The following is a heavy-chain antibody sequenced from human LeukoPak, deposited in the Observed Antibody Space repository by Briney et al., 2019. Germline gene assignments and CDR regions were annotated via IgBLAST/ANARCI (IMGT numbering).Heavy chain of an antibody. CDR2: ISGSGGST. CDR1: GFTFSSYA. J-gene: IGHJ3*02. CDR3: ARGRMITFGGVIDDAFDI. Sequence: GGSLRLSCAASGFTFSSYAMSWVRQAPGKGLEWVSAISGSGGSTYYADSVKGRFTISRDNSKNTLYLQMNSLRAEDTAVYYCARGRMITFGGVIDDAFDIWGQGRMVTVSS. D-gene: IGHD3-16*02. V-gene: IGHV3-23*01.